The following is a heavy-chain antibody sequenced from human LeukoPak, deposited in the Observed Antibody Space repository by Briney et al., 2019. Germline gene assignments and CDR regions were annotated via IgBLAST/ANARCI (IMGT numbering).Heavy chain of an antibody. D-gene: IGHD2-2*01. CDR1: GFTFSSNG. CDR3: ANFQSEYPR. Sequence: PGGSLRLSCAASGFTFSSNGMHWVRQAPGKGLEWVAVIRYDGSNEKYADSVKGRFTISRDNPKNTLYLQMNSLRAEDTAVYYCANFQSEYPRWGQGTMVTVSS. V-gene: IGHV3-33*06. CDR2: IRYDGSNE. J-gene: IGHJ3*01.